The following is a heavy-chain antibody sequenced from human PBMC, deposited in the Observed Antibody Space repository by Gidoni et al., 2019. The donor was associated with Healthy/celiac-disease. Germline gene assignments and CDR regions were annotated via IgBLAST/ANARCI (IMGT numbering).Heavy chain of an antibody. D-gene: IGHD6-19*01. CDR1: GFTFRSCG. CDR3: AKAEEDGYSSGWYLEMDY. J-gene: IGHJ4*02. CDR2: ISYDGSNK. Sequence: QVQVVESGGGVVQPGRSLKLPCAASGFTFRSCGLHWVRQAPGTGLEWVAVISYDGSNKYYADSVKGRFTISRDNSKNTLYLQMNSLRAEDTAVYYCAKAEEDGYSSGWYLEMDYWGQGTLVTVSS. V-gene: IGHV3-30*18.